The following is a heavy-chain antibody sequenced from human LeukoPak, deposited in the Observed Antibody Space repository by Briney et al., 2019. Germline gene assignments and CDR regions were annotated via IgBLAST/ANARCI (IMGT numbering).Heavy chain of an antibody. CDR3: ARGSGVQVWSRLDH. CDR1: AFTFSTYS. Sequence: PGGSLRLSCAASAFTFSTYSMNWVRQAPGKGLEWVSSISSSGCYIYYADSVKGRFTISRDNAKNSLHLQMNSLRAEDTAVYYCARGSGVQVWSRLDHWGQGTLVTVSS. J-gene: IGHJ4*02. CDR2: ISSSGCYI. V-gene: IGHV3-21*01. D-gene: IGHD3-10*01.